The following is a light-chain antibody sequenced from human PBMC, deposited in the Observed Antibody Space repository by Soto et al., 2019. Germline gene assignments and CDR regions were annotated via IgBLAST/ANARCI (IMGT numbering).Light chain of an antibody. V-gene: IGLV2-11*01. CDR2: DVS. J-gene: IGLJ1*01. CDR1: SSDVGGYNY. Sequence: QSVLTQPRSVSASPGQSVAISCTGTSSDVGGYNYVSWYQQHPGKAPKLMIYDVSKRPSGFPDRFSGSKSGNTASLTISGLQAEDEADYYCCSYAGSPYVFGTGTKLTV. CDR3: CSYAGSPYV.